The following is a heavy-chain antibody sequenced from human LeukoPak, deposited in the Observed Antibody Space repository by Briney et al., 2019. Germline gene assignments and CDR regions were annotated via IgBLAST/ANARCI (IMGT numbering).Heavy chain of an antibody. V-gene: IGHV4-59*01. D-gene: IGHD1/OR15-1a*01. CDR1: GGSISSYY. J-gene: IGHJ3*02. Sequence: SETLSLTCTVSGGSISSYYWSWIRQPPGKGLEWIGYIYYGGSTNYNPSLKSRVTISVDTSKNQFSLKLSSVTAADTAVYYCARDGTRAFNIWGQGTMVTVSS. CDR3: ARDGTRAFNI. CDR2: IYYGGST.